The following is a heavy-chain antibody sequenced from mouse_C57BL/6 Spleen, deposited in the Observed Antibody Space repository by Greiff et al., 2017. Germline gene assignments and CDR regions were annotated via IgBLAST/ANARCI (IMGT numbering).Heavy chain of an antibody. CDR2: ILPGSGST. V-gene: IGHV1-9*01. CDR1: GYTFTGYW. Sequence: QVQLKESGAELMKPGASVKLSCKATGYTFTGYWIEWVKQRPGHGLEWIGEILPGSGSTNYNEKFKGKATFTADTSSNTAYMQLSSLTTEDSAIYSCARGGRLRRGGRFAYWGQGTLVTVSA. J-gene: IGHJ3*01. CDR3: ARGGRLRRGGRFAY. D-gene: IGHD2-4*01.